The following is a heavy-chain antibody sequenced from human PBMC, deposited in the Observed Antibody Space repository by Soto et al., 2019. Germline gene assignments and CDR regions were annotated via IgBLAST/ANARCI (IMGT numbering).Heavy chain of an antibody. CDR3: ARDKAGYYDSSGPSHAFDI. CDR2: INPSGGST. D-gene: IGHD3-22*01. CDR1: GYTFTSYY. J-gene: IGHJ3*02. Sequence: QVQLVQSGAEVKKPGASVKVSCKASGYTFTSYYMHWVRQAPGQGLEWMGIINPSGGSTSYAQKFQGSVTMTRDTSTSTVYMELSSLRSEDTAVYYCARDKAGYYDSSGPSHAFDIWGQGTMVTVSS. V-gene: IGHV1-46*01.